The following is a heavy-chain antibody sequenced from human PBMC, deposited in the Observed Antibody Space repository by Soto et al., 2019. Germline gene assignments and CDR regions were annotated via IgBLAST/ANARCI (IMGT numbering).Heavy chain of an antibody. CDR3: AKSSWLVLDYFDY. D-gene: IGHD6-19*01. CDR1: GFTFSNYG. J-gene: IGHJ4*02. Sequence: GGSLRLSCAASGFTFSNYGMNWVRQAPGKGLEWVSAISESGGSTYYADPVKGRFTISRDNSKNTLYLQMNSLRAEDTAVYYCAKSSWLVLDYFDYWGQGTMVTVSS. V-gene: IGHV3-23*01. CDR2: ISESGGST.